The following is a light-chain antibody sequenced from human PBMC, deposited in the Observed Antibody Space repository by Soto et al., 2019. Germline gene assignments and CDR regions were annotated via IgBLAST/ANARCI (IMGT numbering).Light chain of an antibody. CDR1: SSDVGGSNY. CDR3: SSYTSKNEI. V-gene: IGLV2-14*01. Sequence: QSVLTQPASVSGSPGQSITISCTGTSSDVGGSNYVSWYQQHPGKAPKLMIYEVSNRPLRVSNRFSGSKSGNTASLTISGLQAEDEGDYYCSSYTSKNEIFGGGTKLTVL. CDR2: EVS. J-gene: IGLJ2*01.